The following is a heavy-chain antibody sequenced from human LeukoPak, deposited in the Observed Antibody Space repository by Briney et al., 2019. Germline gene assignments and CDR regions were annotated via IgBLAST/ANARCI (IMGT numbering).Heavy chain of an antibody. CDR1: GGSISSYY. Sequence: PSETLSLTCTVSGGSISSYYWSWIRQPAGKGLEWIGRIYTSGSTDYNPSLKSRVTISGDTSKNQFSLSLSSVTAADTAVYYCARAKYYDFSSGYMTYYFDSWGQGALVTVSS. D-gene: IGHD3-3*01. V-gene: IGHV4-4*07. J-gene: IGHJ4*02. CDR2: IYTSGST. CDR3: ARAKYYDFSSGYMTYYFDS.